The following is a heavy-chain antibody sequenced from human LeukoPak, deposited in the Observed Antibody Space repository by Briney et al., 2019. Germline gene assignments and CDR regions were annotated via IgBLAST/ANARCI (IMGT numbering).Heavy chain of an antibody. Sequence: GESLKISCKGSGYSFTSYWIGWVRQMPGKGLEWMGIIYPGDSDTRYSPSFQGQVTISADKSISTAYLQWSSLKASDTAMYYCARLGSSSWYRLRYFEYWGQGSLVTVSS. CDR1: GYSFTSYW. D-gene: IGHD6-13*01. J-gene: IGHJ4*02. CDR2: IYPGDSDT. V-gene: IGHV5-51*01. CDR3: ARLGSSSWYRLRYFEY.